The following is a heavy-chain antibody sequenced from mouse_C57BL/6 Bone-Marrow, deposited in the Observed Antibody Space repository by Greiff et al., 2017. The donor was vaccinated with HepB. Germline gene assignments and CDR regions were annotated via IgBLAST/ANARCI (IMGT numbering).Heavy chain of an antibody. CDR2: VYPYNGGT. CDR1: GFTFTDYY. D-gene: IGHD1-1*01. Sequence: VQLKQSGPVLVKPGPSVKISCKASGFTFTDYYMHWVKQSHGKSLEWIGLVYPYNGGTSYNQKFKGKATLTVDTSSSTAYMELNSLTSEDSAVYYCAREYYGSSPYWYVDVWGTGTTVTVSS. CDR3: AREYYGSSPYWYVDV. V-gene: IGHV1-36*01. J-gene: IGHJ1*03.